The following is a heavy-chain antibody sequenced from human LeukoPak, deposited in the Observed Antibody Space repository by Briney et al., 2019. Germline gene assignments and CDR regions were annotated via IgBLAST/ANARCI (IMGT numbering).Heavy chain of an antibody. CDR2: IKTDGSEK. CDR1: GFIFSGSW. D-gene: IGHD3/OR15-3a*01. CDR3: VRGGTYWTVS. V-gene: IGHV3-7*01. Sequence: GGSLSLSCTASGFIFSGSWMSWVRQAPGKGLEWVATIKTDGSEKFHVASVSGRFSISRDNTKDSLYLQMNGLRVDDTALYYCVRGGTYWTVSWGQGTLVTVSS. J-gene: IGHJ5*02.